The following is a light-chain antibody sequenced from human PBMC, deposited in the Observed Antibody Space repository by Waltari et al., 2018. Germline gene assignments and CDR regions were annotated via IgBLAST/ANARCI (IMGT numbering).Light chain of an antibody. CDR3: AAWDDRLSAVV. CDR2: KGN. V-gene: IGLV1-47*01. Sequence: QSVLTQPPSASGTPGQRVAVSCSGSTSNVGSSYVYWYQQLPGTAPKLPIFKGNQRPSGVPDRFSGSKSGTSASLAISGLHSEDEGVYFCAAWDDRLSAVVFGGGTQLTVL. CDR1: TSNVGSSY. J-gene: IGLJ2*01.